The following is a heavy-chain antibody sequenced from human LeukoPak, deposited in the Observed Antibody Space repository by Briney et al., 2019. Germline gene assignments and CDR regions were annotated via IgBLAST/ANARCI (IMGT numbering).Heavy chain of an antibody. Sequence: PSETLSLTCTVSGGSISSHYWSWIRQPPGKGLEWIGYIYYSGSTNYTPSLKSRVTISVDTSKNQSSLKLSSVTAADTAVYYCARVIAAARKPYYYYMDVWGKGTTVTVSS. CDR1: GGSISSHY. J-gene: IGHJ6*03. CDR3: ARVIAAARKPYYYYMDV. D-gene: IGHD6-13*01. V-gene: IGHV4-59*11. CDR2: IYYSGST.